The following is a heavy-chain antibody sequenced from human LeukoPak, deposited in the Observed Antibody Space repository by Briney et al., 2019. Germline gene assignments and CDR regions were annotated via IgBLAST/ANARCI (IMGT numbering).Heavy chain of an antibody. J-gene: IGHJ4*02. D-gene: IGHD6-13*01. Sequence: GGSLRLSCAAYGFTFSSYWRHWVRQAPGKGLMWVSRISPDGSTTLYADSVKGRFTISRDNAKNTLYLQMNSLGAEDTAVYNCTTVLSSNRCNLCDYWGQGTLVTVSS. CDR1: GFTFSSYW. CDR3: TTVLSSNRCNLCDY. V-gene: IGHV3-74*03. CDR2: ISPDGSTT.